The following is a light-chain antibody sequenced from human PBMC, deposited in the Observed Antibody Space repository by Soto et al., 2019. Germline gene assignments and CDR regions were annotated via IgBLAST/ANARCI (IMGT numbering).Light chain of an antibody. CDR2: GAS. Sequence: EIVMTQSPATLSVSPGERATLSCRASQSVSSNLAWYQQXXXXXPRVLIYGASTRATGIPARFSGSGSGTEFTLTISSLQSEDFAVYYCQQYNNWPPWTFGQGTKVEIK. V-gene: IGKV3-15*01. CDR3: QQYNNWPPWT. CDR1: QSVSSN. J-gene: IGKJ1*01.